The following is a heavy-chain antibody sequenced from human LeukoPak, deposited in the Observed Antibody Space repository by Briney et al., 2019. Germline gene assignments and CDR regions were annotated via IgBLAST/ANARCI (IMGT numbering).Heavy chain of an antibody. CDR3: ARPPSGWYWYFDL. CDR1: GGSISGSSYY. Sequence: SETLSLTCTVSGGSISGSSYYWGWIRQPPGKGLEWIGSIYYIGSTYYNPSLKSRVTISADTSKNQFSLKLSSVTAADTAVYYCARPPSGWYWYFDLWGRGTLVTVSS. J-gene: IGHJ2*01. CDR2: IYYIGST. V-gene: IGHV4-39*01. D-gene: IGHD6-19*01.